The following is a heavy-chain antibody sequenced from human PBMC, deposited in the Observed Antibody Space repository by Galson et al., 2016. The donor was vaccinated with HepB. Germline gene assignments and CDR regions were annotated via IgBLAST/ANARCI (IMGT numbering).Heavy chain of an antibody. V-gene: IGHV3-48*01. D-gene: IGHD1-26*01. CDR2: ISSDGNTI. CDR3: ARDRRGNYSGALDI. J-gene: IGHJ3*02. CDR1: GFTLSTYS. Sequence: SLRLSCAASGFTLSTYSMDWVRQAPGKRPEWISYISSDGNTIYYADSVKGRSTISRDNAKNLVSLQMNSLRVEDTAVYYCARDRRGNYSGALDIWGQGTMVTVSS.